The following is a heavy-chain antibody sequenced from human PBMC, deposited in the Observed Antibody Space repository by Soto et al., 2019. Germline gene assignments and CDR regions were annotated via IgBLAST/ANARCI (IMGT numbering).Heavy chain of an antibody. J-gene: IGHJ4*02. D-gene: IGHD3-10*01. V-gene: IGHV3-30-3*01. Sequence: QVQLVESGGGVVQPGRSLRLSCAASGFIFSNYVMYWVRQAPGKGLEWVAFMSYDGTTKYSADSLKGRFTISRDNSKNTLYLQMNSLRPEDTAVYYCAREVLWSRYFDYWGQGPLVTVSS. CDR1: GFIFSNYV. CDR2: MSYDGTTK. CDR3: AREVLWSRYFDY.